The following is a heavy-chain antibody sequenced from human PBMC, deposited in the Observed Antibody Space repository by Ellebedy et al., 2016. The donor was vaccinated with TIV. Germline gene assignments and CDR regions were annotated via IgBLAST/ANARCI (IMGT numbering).Heavy chain of an antibody. CDR3: ARVRFGDTAVDY. CDR2: IGTAGVT. J-gene: IGHJ4*02. Sequence: GGSLRLSCAASGFTFRSYDMHWVRQATGKGLEWVSAIGTAGVTYYPGSVKGRFTISRENAKNSLYLQMNSLRAEDTAVYYCARVRFGDTAVDYWGQGTLVTVSS. CDR1: GFTFRSYD. V-gene: IGHV3-13*01. D-gene: IGHD5-18*01.